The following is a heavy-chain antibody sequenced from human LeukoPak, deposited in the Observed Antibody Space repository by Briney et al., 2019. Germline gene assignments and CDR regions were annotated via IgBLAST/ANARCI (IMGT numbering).Heavy chain of an antibody. CDR3: ARASPGNYYDSSGPPGV. Sequence: PSETLSLTCTVSGGSISSSSYYWGWIRQAPGKGLEWVSYISSSGSTIYYADSVKGRFTISRDNAKNSLYLQMNSLRAEDTAVYYCARASPGNYYDSSGPPGVWGQGTPVTVSS. CDR2: ISSSGSTI. J-gene: IGHJ4*02. CDR1: GGSISSSSYY. V-gene: IGHV3-11*01. D-gene: IGHD3-22*01.